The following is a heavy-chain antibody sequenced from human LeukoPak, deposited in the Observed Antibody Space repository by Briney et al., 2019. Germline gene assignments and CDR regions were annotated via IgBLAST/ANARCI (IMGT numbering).Heavy chain of an antibody. CDR3: ARVNTTDYYDSSGYSWDAFDI. J-gene: IGHJ3*02. Sequence: PSETLSLTCTVSGGSISSYYWSWIRQPPGKGLEWIGYIYYSGSTNYNPSLKSRVTISVDTSKNQFPLKLSSVTAADTAVYYCARVNTTDYYDSSGYSWDAFDIWGQGTMVTVSS. V-gene: IGHV4-59*01. CDR1: GGSISSYY. D-gene: IGHD3-22*01. CDR2: IYYSGST.